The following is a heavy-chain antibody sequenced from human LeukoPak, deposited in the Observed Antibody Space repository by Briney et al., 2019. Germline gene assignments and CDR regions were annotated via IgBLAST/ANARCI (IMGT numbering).Heavy chain of an antibody. V-gene: IGHV3-64D*06. Sequence: GGSLRLSCSASGFTFSSYAMHWVRQAPGKGLEYVSAISSNGGSTYYADSVKGRFTISRDNSKNTLYLQMSSLRAEDTAVYYCMKDAITMVRGVIFDAFDIWGQGTMVTVSS. CDR2: ISSNGGST. D-gene: IGHD3-10*01. J-gene: IGHJ3*02. CDR1: GFTFSSYA. CDR3: MKDAITMVRGVIFDAFDI.